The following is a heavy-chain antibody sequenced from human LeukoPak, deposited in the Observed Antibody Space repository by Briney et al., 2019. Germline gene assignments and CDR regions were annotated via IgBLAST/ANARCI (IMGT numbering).Heavy chain of an antibody. J-gene: IGHJ4*02. Sequence: GASVKVSCKASGYTFTSYAMHWVRQAPGQRLEWMGWINAGNGNTKYSQEFQGRVTITRDTSANTAYMELSSLRSEDMAVYYCARAKKEGVYYFDYWGQGTLVTVSS. D-gene: IGHD5/OR15-5a*01. CDR3: ARAKKEGVYYFDY. CDR1: GYTFTSYA. V-gene: IGHV1-3*03. CDR2: INAGNGNT.